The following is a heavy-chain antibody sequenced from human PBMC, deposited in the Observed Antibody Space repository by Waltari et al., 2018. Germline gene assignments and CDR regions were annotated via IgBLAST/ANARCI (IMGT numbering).Heavy chain of an antibody. CDR2: ISVSDAT. CDR1: GFTSVTHA. CDR3: ARDWRRSLEFFDWLLFALDF. V-gene: IGHV3-23*01. Sequence: EVQVLESGGGLVQPGGSLRLSCQASGFTSVTHAINWVRQAPGKGLEWVSSISVSDATYYAYSVKGRFTISRDNSRNTLYLEMKSLRAEDTAVYYCARDWRRSLEFFDWLLFALDFWGQGTLVAVSS. J-gene: IGHJ4*02. D-gene: IGHD3-3*02.